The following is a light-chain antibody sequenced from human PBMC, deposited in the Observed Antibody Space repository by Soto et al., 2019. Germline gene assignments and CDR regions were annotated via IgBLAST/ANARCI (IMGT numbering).Light chain of an antibody. CDR3: QQYYILWT. CDR1: RSVDSH. CDR2: AAS. J-gene: IGKJ1*01. Sequence: EVVLKQPPATLSLSPGDTATLSCRASRSVDSHLAWYQHKPGQAPRVLIYAASTRATGIPDRFSGSGSGTEFTLTICSLHSEDIGVYYCQQYYILWTFCHG. V-gene: IGKV3-15*01.